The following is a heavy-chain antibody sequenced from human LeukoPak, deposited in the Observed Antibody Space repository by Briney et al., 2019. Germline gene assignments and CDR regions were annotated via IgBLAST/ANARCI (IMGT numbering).Heavy chain of an antibody. CDR3: ARVSSPWSPRDAFDI. D-gene: IGHD1-26*01. CDR2: TYYKSKWYN. Sequence: SQTLSLTCAISGDSVSSNSAAWNWIRRSPSSGLEWLGRTYYKSKWYNDYAVSVKSRITINSDTSKNQFSLQLSSVTPEDTAVYYCARVSSPWSPRDAFDIWGQGTVVTVSS. CDR1: GDSVSSNSAA. V-gene: IGHV6-1*01. J-gene: IGHJ3*02.